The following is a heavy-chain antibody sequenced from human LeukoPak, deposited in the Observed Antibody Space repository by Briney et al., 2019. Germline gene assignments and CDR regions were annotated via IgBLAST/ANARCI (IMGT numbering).Heavy chain of an antibody. CDR2: IYYSGST. Sequence: KPSETLSLTCTVSVGSISSSSYYWGWIRQPPGKGLEWIGSIYYSGSTYYNPSLKSRVTISVDTSKNQFSLKLSSVTAADTAVYYCASQGGGSYHHWGQGTLVTVSS. CDR1: VGSISSSSYY. V-gene: IGHV4-39*07. J-gene: IGHJ5*02. D-gene: IGHD1-26*01. CDR3: ASQGGGSYHH.